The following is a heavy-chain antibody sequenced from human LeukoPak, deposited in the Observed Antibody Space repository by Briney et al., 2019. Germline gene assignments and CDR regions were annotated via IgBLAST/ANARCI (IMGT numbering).Heavy chain of an antibody. CDR1: GGSISSSSYY. D-gene: IGHD3-10*01. CDR3: ARLDQPVRGVIMPFDY. CDR2: IYYRGST. V-gene: IGHV4-39*07. Sequence: SETLSLTCTVSGGSISSSSYYWGWIRQPPGKGLEWIGSIYYRGSTYYNPSLKSRVTISVDTSKNQFSLKLSSVTAADTAVYYCARLDQPVRGVIMPFDYWGQGTLVTVSS. J-gene: IGHJ4*02.